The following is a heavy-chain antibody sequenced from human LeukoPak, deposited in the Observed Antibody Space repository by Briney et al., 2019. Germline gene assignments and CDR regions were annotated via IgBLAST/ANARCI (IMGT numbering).Heavy chain of an antibody. CDR3: AKDLGFGELFIYGMDV. CDR1: GFTFSSYG. V-gene: IGHV3-30*18. Sequence: GRSLRLSCAASGFTFSSYGMHWVRQAPGKGLGWVAVISYDGSNKYYADSVKGRFTISRDNSKNTLYLQMNSLRAEDTAVYYCAKDLGFGELFIYGMDVWGQGTTVTVSS. D-gene: IGHD3-10*01. CDR2: ISYDGSNK. J-gene: IGHJ6*02.